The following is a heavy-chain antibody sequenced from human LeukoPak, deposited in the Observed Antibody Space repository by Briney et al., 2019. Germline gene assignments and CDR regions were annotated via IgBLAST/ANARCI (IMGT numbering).Heavy chain of an antibody. CDR3: ARDEERTNWFDP. J-gene: IGHJ5*02. CDR2: ITNSGNSK. D-gene: IGHD1-1*01. CDR1: EFTFSSYS. V-gene: IGHV3-21*05. Sequence: GGSLRLSCAASEFTFSSYSMNWVRQAPGKGLEWVSYITNSGNSKSYADSVKGRFTISRDNAKNSLYLQMNSLRAEDTAVYYCARDEERTNWFDPWGQGTLVTVSS.